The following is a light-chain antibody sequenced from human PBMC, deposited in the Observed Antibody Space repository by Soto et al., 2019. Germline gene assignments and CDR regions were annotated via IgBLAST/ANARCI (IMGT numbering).Light chain of an antibody. V-gene: IGKV3-11*01. Sequence: EIVLTQSAATVSVSAGERANISCRGVQSVTTYLAWYQQKPGQAPRLLIYDASDRATGIPARFSGSGSGTDFTLTISSLEPEDFAVYYCQQRSNWPPSITFGQGTRLEIK. CDR2: DAS. J-gene: IGKJ5*01. CDR1: QSVTTY. CDR3: QQRSNWPPSIT.